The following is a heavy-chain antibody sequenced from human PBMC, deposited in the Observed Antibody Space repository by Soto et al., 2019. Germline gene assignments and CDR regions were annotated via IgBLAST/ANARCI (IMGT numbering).Heavy chain of an antibody. J-gene: IGHJ5*02. CDR3: ARGSIAAAVMPDNWFDP. CDR1: GYTFTSYY. V-gene: IGHV1-46*01. Sequence: ASVKVSCKASGYTFTSYYMHWVRQAPGQGLEWMGIINPSGGSTSYAQKFQGRVTMTRDTSTSTVYMELSSLRSEDTAVYYCARGSIAAAVMPDNWFDPWGQGTLVTGSS. CDR2: INPSGGST. D-gene: IGHD6-13*01.